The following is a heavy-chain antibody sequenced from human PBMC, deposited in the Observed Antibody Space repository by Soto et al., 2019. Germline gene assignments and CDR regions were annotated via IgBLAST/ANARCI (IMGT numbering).Heavy chain of an antibody. D-gene: IGHD1-26*01. CDR2: IYSGGST. CDR3: ARAVVGATEGYLQH. CDR1: GFTVSSNY. J-gene: IGHJ1*01. V-gene: IGHV3-66*01. Sequence: EVQLVESGGGLVQPGGSLRLSCAASGFTVSSNYMSWVRQAPGKGLEWVSVIYSGGSTYYADSVKGRFTISRDNSKNTLYLQMNSLRTEDTAVYYCARAVVGATEGYLQHWGQGTLVTVSS.